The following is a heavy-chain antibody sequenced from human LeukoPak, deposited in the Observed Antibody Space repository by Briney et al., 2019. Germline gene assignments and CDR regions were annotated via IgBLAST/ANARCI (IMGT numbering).Heavy chain of an antibody. V-gene: IGHV3-23*01. CDR2: ISASGGST. CDR3: AKGTIGYCSNTNCWEFDS. Sequence: PGGSLRLSCAASGFTFSSYAMNWVRQTPGKGLEWVSVISASGGSTYYADSVKGRFTISRDNSKNTLYLQMNSLRAEDTAVYYCAKGTIGYCSNTNCWEFDSWGQGTLVTVSS. J-gene: IGHJ4*02. D-gene: IGHD2-2*01. CDR1: GFTFSSYA.